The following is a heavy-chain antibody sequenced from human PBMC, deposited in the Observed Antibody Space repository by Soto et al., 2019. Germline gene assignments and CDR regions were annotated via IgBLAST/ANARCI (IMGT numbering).Heavy chain of an antibody. CDR2: INQDGSEK. Sequence: EVQLVESGGGLVQPGESLRLSCAASGFTFSNYWMNWVRQAPGKGLEWVANINQDGSEKYYVDSVKGRFTISRGNAKNSLSLQMNNLGAGDTAVYYCARAQRTTVVTPGGYWGQGTLVTVSS. J-gene: IGHJ4*02. CDR1: GFTFSNYW. D-gene: IGHD4-17*01. V-gene: IGHV3-7*03. CDR3: ARAQRTTVVTPGGY.